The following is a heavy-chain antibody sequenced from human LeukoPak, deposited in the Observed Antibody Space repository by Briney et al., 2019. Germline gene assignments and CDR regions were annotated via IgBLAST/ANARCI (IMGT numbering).Heavy chain of an antibody. J-gene: IGHJ4*02. D-gene: IGHD3-22*01. CDR1: GGSISSYY. CDR2: ICYRGST. Sequence: SETLSLTCTVSGGSISSYYWNWIRQPPGKGLEWIGYICYRGSTNYNPSLKSRVTILVDTSKNQFSLKLSSVTAADTAVYYCARGVVVGDYYFDYWGQGTLVTVSS. CDR3: ARGVVVGDYYFDY. V-gene: IGHV4-59*01.